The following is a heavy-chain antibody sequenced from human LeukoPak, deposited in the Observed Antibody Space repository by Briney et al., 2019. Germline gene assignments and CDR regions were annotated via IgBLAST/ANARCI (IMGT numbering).Heavy chain of an antibody. CDR1: GFTFSSYG. D-gene: IGHD3-22*01. Sequence: PGRSLRLSCAASGFTFSSYGMHWVRQAPGKGLEWVAVIWYDGSNKYYADSVKGRFTISRDNSKNTLYLQMNSLRAEDTAVYYCARDRGYYDSSVPSDYWGQGTLVTVSS. V-gene: IGHV3-33*01. CDR2: IWYDGSNK. CDR3: ARDRGYYDSSVPSDY. J-gene: IGHJ4*02.